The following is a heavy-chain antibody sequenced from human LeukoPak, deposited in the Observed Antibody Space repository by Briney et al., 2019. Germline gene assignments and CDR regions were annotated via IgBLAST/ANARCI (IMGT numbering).Heavy chain of an antibody. CDR2: INPSGGST. CDR1: GYTFTSYY. J-gene: IGHJ4*02. V-gene: IGHV1-46*01. D-gene: IGHD4-17*01. CDR3: ASSTTVTNYYFDY. Sequence: ASVKVSCKASGYTFTSYYMHWVRQVPGQGLEWMGIINPSGGSTSYAQKFQGRVTMTRDMSTSTVYMELSSLRSEDTAVYYCASSTTVTNYYFDYWGQGTLVTVSS.